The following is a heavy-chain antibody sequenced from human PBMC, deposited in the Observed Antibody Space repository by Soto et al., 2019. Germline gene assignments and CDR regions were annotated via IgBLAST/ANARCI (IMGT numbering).Heavy chain of an antibody. J-gene: IGHJ5*02. Sequence: EVQLLESGGGLVQPGGSLRLPCAASGFTFSTYTMSWVRQAPGKGLEGVSSILQNGDTTFYADCVKGRFTISRDNSNNMLYLQMTNIRVDDKAMYYCAKDRKPAGRWPFDHWGQGTLVTVSS. D-gene: IGHD6-13*01. CDR2: ILQNGDTT. CDR3: AKDRKPAGRWPFDH. CDR1: GFTFSTYT. V-gene: IGHV3-23*01.